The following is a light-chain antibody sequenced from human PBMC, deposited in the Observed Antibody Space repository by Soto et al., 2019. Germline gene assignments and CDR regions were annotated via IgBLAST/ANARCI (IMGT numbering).Light chain of an antibody. J-gene: IGKJ1*01. CDR3: QQYNNWPLT. Sequence: ETGLTQYPGNLSLSPGERATLSFMASQRVSSTYLAWYQQKPGQAPRLLIYGASTRATGIPARFSGSGSGTEFTLTISSLQSEDFAVYYCQQYNNWPLTFGQGTKVDIK. V-gene: IGKV3-15*01. CDR2: GAS. CDR1: QRVSSTY.